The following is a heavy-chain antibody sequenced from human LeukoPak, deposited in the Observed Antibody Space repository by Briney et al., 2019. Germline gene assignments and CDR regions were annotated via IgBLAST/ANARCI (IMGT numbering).Heavy chain of an antibody. J-gene: IGHJ4*02. D-gene: IGHD1/OR15-1a*01. V-gene: IGHV3-30*18. Sequence: GGSLRLSCEASGFRFSVYGMHWVRQAPGKGMEWVAVSSHDGRSNYYADSLKGRFAISRDNSKNTVSLQISSPKTEDTAVYFCVKDGWNMERPFDHWGQGTLVTVSS. CDR2: SSHDGRSN. CDR1: GFRFSVYG. CDR3: VKDGWNMERPFDH.